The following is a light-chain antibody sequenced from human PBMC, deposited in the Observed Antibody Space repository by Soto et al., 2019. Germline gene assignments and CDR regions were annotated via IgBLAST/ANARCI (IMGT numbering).Light chain of an antibody. Sequence: HSALTQPASVSGSPGQSITISSTGTSSDVGNYIFVSWYRQHPGKAPKLMIYDINNRPSGVSNRFSGSKSGNTASLTISWLQAEDEADYYGVSYTTSASYVFGTGTTVTVL. V-gene: IGLV2-14*01. CDR1: SSDVGNYIF. CDR2: DIN. CDR3: VSYTTSASYV. J-gene: IGLJ1*01.